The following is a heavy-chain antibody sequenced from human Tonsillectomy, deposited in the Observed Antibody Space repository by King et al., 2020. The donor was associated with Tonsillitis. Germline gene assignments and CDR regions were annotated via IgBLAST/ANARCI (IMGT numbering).Heavy chain of an antibody. J-gene: IGHJ4*02. CDR3: ARVLWRYDSSSYYFDY. V-gene: IGHV3-7*01. CDR2: IKRDGSEK. CDR1: GFTFSNYW. D-gene: IGHD3-22*01. Sequence: VQLVESGGGLVQPGGSLRLSYAASGFTFSNYWMSWVRQAPGKGLEWVANIKRDGSEKYYADSVKGRFTISRDNAKNSLYLQMNSLRAEDTAVYYCARVLWRYDSSSYYFDYWGQGTLVTVSS.